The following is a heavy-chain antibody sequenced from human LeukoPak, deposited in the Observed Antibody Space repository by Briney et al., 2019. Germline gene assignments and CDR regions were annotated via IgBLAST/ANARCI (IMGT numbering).Heavy chain of an antibody. CDR1: GGSISSYY. V-gene: IGHV4-59*01. J-gene: IGHJ4*02. CDR2: IYYSGST. Sequence: SETLSLTCTVSGGSISSYYWSWVRQPPGKGLEWIGYIYYSGSTNYNPSLKSRVTISVDTSKNQFSLKLSSVTAADTAVYYCAREGLVGAIDYWGQGTLVTVSS. D-gene: IGHD1-26*01. CDR3: AREGLVGAIDY.